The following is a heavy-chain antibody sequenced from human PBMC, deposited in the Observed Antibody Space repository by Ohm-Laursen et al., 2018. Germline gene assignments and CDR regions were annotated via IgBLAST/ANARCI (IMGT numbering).Heavy chain of an antibody. D-gene: IGHD7-27*01. J-gene: IGHJ4*02. V-gene: IGHV3-30*03. CDR1: GFIFSSFG. Sequence: SLRLSCAASGFIFSSFGMHWVRQAPGKGLEWVALISNDGSNKYYADSVKGRFTISRDNSKNTLYLQMNSLRAEDTAVYYCARDPGRKTWGSDFKGYYLDHWGQGTLVTVSS. CDR3: ARDPGRKTWGSDFKGYYLDH. CDR2: ISNDGSNK.